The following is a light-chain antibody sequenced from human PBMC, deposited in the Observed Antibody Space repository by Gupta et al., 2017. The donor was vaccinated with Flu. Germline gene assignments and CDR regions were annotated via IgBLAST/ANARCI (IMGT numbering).Light chain of an antibody. J-gene: IGLJ1*01. CDR1: SSDVGRSDS. Sequence: QSALTQPASVSGSPGQSLTISCTGTSSDVGRSDSVSWYRQDPGKAPKLVIYDVSSRPSGVSSRFSGSKSGNTASLTISWLQAEDETDYYCSSYTSSTTFYVFGSGTKVTVL. CDR3: SSYTSSTTFYV. V-gene: IGLV2-14*01. CDR2: DVS.